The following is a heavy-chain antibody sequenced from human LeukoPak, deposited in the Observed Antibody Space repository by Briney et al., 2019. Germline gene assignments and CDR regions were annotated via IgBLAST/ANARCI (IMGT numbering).Heavy chain of an antibody. CDR2: IKEDGSAK. J-gene: IGHJ4*02. CDR1: GFTFSSDW. CDR3: ARDSSGNDY. Sequence: GGSLRLSCVASGFTFSSDWMSWVRQTPGKGLEWVANIKEDGSAKYYVDSVKGRFTISRDNAKNSLYPEMRNLRAEDTAVYYRARDSSGNDYWGQGTLVTVSS. D-gene: IGHD6-19*01. V-gene: IGHV3-7*01.